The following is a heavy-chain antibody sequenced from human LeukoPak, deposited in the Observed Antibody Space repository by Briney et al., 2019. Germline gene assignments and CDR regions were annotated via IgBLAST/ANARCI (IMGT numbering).Heavy chain of an antibody. CDR3: FFEQKPEYEILTGYYYYYGMDV. CDR2: IKSKTDGGTT. V-gene: IGHV3-15*01. D-gene: IGHD3-9*01. Sequence: GGSLRLSCAASGFTFSNAWMSWVRQAPGKGLERVGRIKSKTDGGTTDYAAPVKGRITISRDDSKNTLYLRMNSLKTEDTAVYYFFFEQKPEYEILTGYYYYYGMDVWGKGTTVTVSS. CDR1: GFTFSNAW. J-gene: IGHJ6*04.